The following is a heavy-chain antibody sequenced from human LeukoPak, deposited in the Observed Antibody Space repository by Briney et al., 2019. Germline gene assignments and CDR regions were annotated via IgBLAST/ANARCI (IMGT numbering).Heavy chain of an antibody. V-gene: IGHV4-59*01. D-gene: IGHD4-17*01. CDR1: GASISSYY. CDR3: ARGGDVFQH. J-gene: IGHJ1*01. Sequence: SETLSLTCTVSGASISSYYWSWIRQPPGKGLEWIGYIYYSGSTNYNPSLKSRVTISVDPSKNQFSLKLSSVTAADTAVYYCARGGDVFQHWGQGTLVTVSS. CDR2: IYYSGST.